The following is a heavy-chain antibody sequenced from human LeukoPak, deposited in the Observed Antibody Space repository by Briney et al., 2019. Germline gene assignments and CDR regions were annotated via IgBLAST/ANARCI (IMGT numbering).Heavy chain of an antibody. CDR1: EFSVGSNY. CDR3: AKDYSSSSAGDAFDI. Sequence: GGSLRLSCAASEFSVGSNYMTWVRQAPGKGLEWVSAISGSGGSTYYADSVKGRFTISRDNSKNTLYLQMNSLRAEDTAVYYCAKDYSSSSAGDAFDIWGQGTMVTVSS. D-gene: IGHD6-13*01. V-gene: IGHV3-23*01. J-gene: IGHJ3*02. CDR2: ISGSGGST.